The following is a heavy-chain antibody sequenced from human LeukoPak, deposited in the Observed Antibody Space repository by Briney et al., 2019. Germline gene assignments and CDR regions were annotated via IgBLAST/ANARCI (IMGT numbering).Heavy chain of an antibody. J-gene: IGHJ4*02. Sequence: PSGTLTLTCTVSGASINTYCWNWIRQPPGKGLEWIGYIYYSGTTSYNPSLKTRVTISIDTSKNQFSLKLSSVTAADTAVYYCARVLRPMASQYYFDYWGQGTLVTVSS. V-gene: IGHV4-59*01. CDR1: GASINTYC. CDR2: IYYSGTT. CDR3: ARVLRPMASQYYFDY. D-gene: IGHD3-10*01.